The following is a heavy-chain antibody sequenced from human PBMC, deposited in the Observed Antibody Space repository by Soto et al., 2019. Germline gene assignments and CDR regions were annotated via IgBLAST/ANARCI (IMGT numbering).Heavy chain of an antibody. CDR2: ISHSGTS. V-gene: IGHV4-4*02. Sequence: QVQLQESGLGLVKPSGTLSLTCAVSGGSISSSHWWTWVRQSPGKGLEYIGEISHSGTSNSNPSLKSRVTLSVDRSKNHFSLTLTSVTAADTAVYYCARVVLSITRGAFDAWGQGTPVIVSS. CDR3: ARVVLSITRGAFDA. J-gene: IGHJ3*01. CDR1: GGSISSSHW. D-gene: IGHD1-20*01.